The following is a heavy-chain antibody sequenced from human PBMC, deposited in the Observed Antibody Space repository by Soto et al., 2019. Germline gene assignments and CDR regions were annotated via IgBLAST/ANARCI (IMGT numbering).Heavy chain of an antibody. J-gene: IGHJ6*02. CDR3: ARGTVTGSEYNFYYYGMDV. CDR1: GGTLNSYA. V-gene: IGHV1-69*12. Sequence: QVQLVQSGVEVKKPGSSVKVNCKASGGTLNSYAIDWVRQAPGQGLEWMGGIIPIFGNTYYAQRLQGRVKLTADESTRTAYMELSTLTSEDTAVYYCARGTVTGSEYNFYYYGMDVWGQGTTVIVSS. CDR2: IIPIFGNT. D-gene: IGHD1-1*01.